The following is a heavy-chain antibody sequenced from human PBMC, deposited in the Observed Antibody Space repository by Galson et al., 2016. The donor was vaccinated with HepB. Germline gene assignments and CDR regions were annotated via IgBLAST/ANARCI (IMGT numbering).Heavy chain of an antibody. J-gene: IGHJ4*02. CDR3: AKDGCFGGWGCFDY. Sequence: SLRLSCAASGFTFSSYGMHWVRQAPGKGLEWVAVISYDGSSKYYADSVKGRFTISRDNSKNTLYLQMNSLRAEDTAVYYCAKDGCFGGWGCFDYWGQGTLVTVSS. CDR1: GFTFSSYG. CDR2: ISYDGSSK. D-gene: IGHD6-19*01. V-gene: IGHV3-30*18.